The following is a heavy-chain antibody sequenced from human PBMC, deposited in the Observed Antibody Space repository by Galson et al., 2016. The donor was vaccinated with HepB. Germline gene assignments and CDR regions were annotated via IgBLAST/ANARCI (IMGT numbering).Heavy chain of an antibody. CDR3: ARHSRATFGEPNWFDP. CDR1: GFTFMSYN. V-gene: IGHV3-48*03. J-gene: IGHJ5*02. CDR2: ISATGTTI. D-gene: IGHD3-3*01. Sequence: SLRLSCAAYGFTFMSYNMNWVRQAPGKGLEWISYISATGTTIEYADSVKGRFTISRDNAKNSLYLQMNSLRAEDTAVYYCARHSRATFGEPNWFDPWGQGTLVTVSS.